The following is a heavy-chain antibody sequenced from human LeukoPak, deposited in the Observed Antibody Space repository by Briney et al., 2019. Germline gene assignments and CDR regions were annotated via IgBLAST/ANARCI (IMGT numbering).Heavy chain of an antibody. V-gene: IGHV4-61*01. Sequence: KPSETPSLSCTVSGASVSSGSYYWSWIRQPPGEGLEWIGYVHSSGSTNYNPSLKSRVAILVDTPKNQFTLKLSSVTAADTAVYYCARGVLVGATGHHFAYWGQGTLVTVSS. CDR1: GASVSSGSYY. D-gene: IGHD2-8*02. CDR3: ARGVLVGATGHHFAY. CDR2: VHSSGST. J-gene: IGHJ4*02.